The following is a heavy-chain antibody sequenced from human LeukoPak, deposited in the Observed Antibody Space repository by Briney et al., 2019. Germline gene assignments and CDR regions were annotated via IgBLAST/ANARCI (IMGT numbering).Heavy chain of an antibody. CDR3: ARGPPECTNGICYSRNNWYFDL. J-gene: IGHJ2*01. V-gene: IGHV3-33*08. CDR2: IGFDGNKR. Sequence: GGSLRVSCAASGFTFSNYAMHWVRQAPGKGLEWVAAIGFDGNKRYYADSVKGRFTVSRDNSKKTLDLQMTSLRVEDTAVFYCARGPPECTNGICYSRNNWYFDLWGRGTLVTVSS. CDR1: GFTFSNYA. D-gene: IGHD2-8*01.